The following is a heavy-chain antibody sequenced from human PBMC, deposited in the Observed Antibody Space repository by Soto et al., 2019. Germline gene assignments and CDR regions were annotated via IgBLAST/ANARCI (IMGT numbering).Heavy chain of an antibody. Sequence: ASVKVSCKASGYTFTGYYMHWVRQAPGQGLEWMGWINPNSGGTNYAQKFQGWVTMTRDTSISTAYMELSRLRSDDTAVYYCARDSGSGRYHNVRYYGMDVWGQGTTVTVSS. J-gene: IGHJ6*02. CDR3: ARDSGSGRYHNVRYYGMDV. V-gene: IGHV1-2*04. CDR1: GYTFTGYY. CDR2: INPNSGGT. D-gene: IGHD3-10*01.